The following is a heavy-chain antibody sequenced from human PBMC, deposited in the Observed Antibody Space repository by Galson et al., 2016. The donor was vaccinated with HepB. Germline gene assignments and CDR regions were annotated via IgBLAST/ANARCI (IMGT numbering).Heavy chain of an antibody. CDR2: TFHSGNT. J-gene: IGHJ4*02. V-gene: IGHV4-4*02. CDR3: AREQDGDIQQRPLGY. D-gene: IGHD5-24*01. Sequence: SETLSLTCAVSGDSISSRTWWSWVRQPPGKGLEWLGETFHSGNTNYNPSLKSRLTLSVDKPKNQFSLKLSFVTAADTAVYYCAREQDGDIQQRPLGYWGQGTLVTVSS. CDR1: GDSISSRTW.